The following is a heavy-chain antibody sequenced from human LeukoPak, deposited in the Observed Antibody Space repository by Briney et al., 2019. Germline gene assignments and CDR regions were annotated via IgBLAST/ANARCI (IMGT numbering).Heavy chain of an antibody. CDR3: ARSDYYDSSGYYLSFDY. D-gene: IGHD3-22*01. Sequence: GASVKVSCKASGYTFTSYGISWVRQAPGQGLEWMGWISAYNGNTNYAQKLRGRVTMTTDTSTSTAYMELRSLRSDDTAVYYCARSDYYDSSGYYLSFDYWGQGTLVTVSS. CDR2: ISAYNGNT. CDR1: GYTFTSYG. J-gene: IGHJ4*02. V-gene: IGHV1-18*01.